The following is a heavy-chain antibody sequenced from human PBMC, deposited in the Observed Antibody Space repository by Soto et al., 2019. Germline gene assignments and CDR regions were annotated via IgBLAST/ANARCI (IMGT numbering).Heavy chain of an antibody. CDR3: APPGSEYSQH. D-gene: IGHD2-15*01. Sequence: QVQLVQSGAEVKKPGSSVKVSCKDSGGSFSSYAISWVRQAPGQGLEWMGGIIPIFGTANYAQKFQGRVTIPADESKSTAYMELSSLRSEDTAVFYCAPPGSEYSQHWGRRTLVTVSS. CDR1: GGSFSSYA. J-gene: IGHJ1*01. V-gene: IGHV1-69*12. CDR2: IIPIFGTA.